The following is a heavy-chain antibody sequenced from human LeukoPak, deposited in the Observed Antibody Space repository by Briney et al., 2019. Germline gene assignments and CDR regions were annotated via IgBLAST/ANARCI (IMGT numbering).Heavy chain of an antibody. D-gene: IGHD3-3*01. CDR2: IYTSGRT. CDR1: GGSISSVSYY. V-gene: IGHV4-61*02. Sequence: PSETLSLTCTASGGSISSVSYYWSWIRQPAGKGLEWIGRIYTSGRTNYNPSIKSRVTISVDTSKNQFSVKLSSVTAADTAVYYCAVNDFWRGYVDSWGQGTLVTVSS. J-gene: IGHJ4*02. CDR3: AVNDFWRGYVDS.